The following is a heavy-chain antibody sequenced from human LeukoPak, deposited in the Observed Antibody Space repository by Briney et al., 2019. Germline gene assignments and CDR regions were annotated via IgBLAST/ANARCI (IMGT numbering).Heavy chain of an antibody. D-gene: IGHD3-9*01. Sequence: ASVKVSCKASGHTFTSYAMHWVRQAPGQRLEWMGWINAGNGNTKYSQKFQGRVTITRDTSASTAYMELSSLRSEDTAVYYCARDHAYFAWFDPWGQGTLVTVSS. CDR1: GHTFTSYA. V-gene: IGHV1-3*01. J-gene: IGHJ5*02. CDR3: ARDHAYFAWFDP. CDR2: INAGNGNT.